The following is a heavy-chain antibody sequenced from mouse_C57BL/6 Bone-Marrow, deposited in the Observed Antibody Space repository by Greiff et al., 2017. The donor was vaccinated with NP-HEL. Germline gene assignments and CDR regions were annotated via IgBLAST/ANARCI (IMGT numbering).Heavy chain of an antibody. J-gene: IGHJ1*03. Sequence: VKLVESGPGLVQPSQSLSITCTVSGFSLTSYGVHWVRQPPGKGLEWLGVIWSGGSTDYNAAFISRLSISKDNSKSQVFFKMNSLQADDTAIYYCAKNAWYFDVWGTGTTVTVSS. CDR2: IWSGGST. CDR1: GFSLTSYG. CDR3: AKNAWYFDV. V-gene: IGHV2-4*01.